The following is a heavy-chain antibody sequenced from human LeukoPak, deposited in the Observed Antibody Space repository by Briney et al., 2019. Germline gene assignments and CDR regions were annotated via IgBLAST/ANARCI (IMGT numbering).Heavy chain of an antibody. CDR1: GFTFSSYA. CDR3: AKESIAAAGSFDY. V-gene: IGHV3-9*03. D-gene: IGHD6-13*01. CDR2: ISWNSGSI. Sequence: GGSLRLSCAASGFTFSSYAMSWVRQAPGKGLEWVSGISWNSGSIGYADSVKGRFTISRDNAKNSLYLQMNSLRAEDMALYYCAKESIAAAGSFDYWGQGTLVTVSS. J-gene: IGHJ4*02.